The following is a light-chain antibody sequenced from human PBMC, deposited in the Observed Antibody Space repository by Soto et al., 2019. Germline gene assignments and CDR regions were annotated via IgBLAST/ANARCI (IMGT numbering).Light chain of an antibody. V-gene: IGLV2-8*01. J-gene: IGLJ2*01. CDR3: SSHAGSNILI. CDR1: RSDIGAYNF. CDR2: DVT. Sequence: QSALTQPPSASGSPGQSVTFSCTGTRSDIGAYNFVSWYQHYPDKAPRLLIYDVTKRPPWVPNRFSGSKSGNTASLTVSGLQTDDEADYFCSSHAGSNILIFGGGTKLTVL.